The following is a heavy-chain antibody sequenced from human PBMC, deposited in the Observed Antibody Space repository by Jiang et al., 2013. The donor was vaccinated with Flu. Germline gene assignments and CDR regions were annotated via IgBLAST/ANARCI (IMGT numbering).Heavy chain of an antibody. CDR2: IHDTGST. CDR3: ARGICRGDCFFD. Sequence: GLVKPSQTLSLTCSVSGASISDNGNFWSWIRQHPGKGLEWIGYIHDTGSTYYNPSLKSRLTISFDKSENQFSLHLRSVTAVDSAIYYCARGICRGDCFFD. D-gene: IGHD2-21*02. J-gene: IGHJ4*03. V-gene: IGHV4-31*03. CDR1: GASISDNGNF.